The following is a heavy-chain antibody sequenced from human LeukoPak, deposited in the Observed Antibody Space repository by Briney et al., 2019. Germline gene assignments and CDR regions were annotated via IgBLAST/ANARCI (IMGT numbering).Heavy chain of an antibody. J-gene: IGHJ6*01. CDR3: ARDLHYYVAMAV. CDR1: GFTFSAYA. CDR2: IGSDGTT. Sequence: PGGSLRLSCEPSGFTFSAYAMTWVRPAPGKGLEWVSSIGSDGTTHYSEAVKGWFAISRDNSKSMLFLQLNRMRAEDTALYYCARDLHYYVAMAVGGEGTTATVSA. V-gene: IGHV3-23*01. D-gene: IGHD3-10*02.